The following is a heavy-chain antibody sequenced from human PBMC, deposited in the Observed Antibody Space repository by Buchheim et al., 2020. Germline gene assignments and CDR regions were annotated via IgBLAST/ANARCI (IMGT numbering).Heavy chain of an antibody. CDR1: GFTFSSYA. CDR3: ARSNNYGYLGGLGKDY. Sequence: QVQLVESGGGVVQPGRSLRVSCAASGFTFSSYAMHWVRQAPGRGLEWVAVISYDGRQKHCTDSVKGRFTISRDNSKNNLYLQMNSLRAEDTAVYHCARSNNYGYLGGLGKDYWGQGTL. V-gene: IGHV3-30*04. J-gene: IGHJ4*02. CDR2: ISYDGRQK. D-gene: IGHD5-18*01.